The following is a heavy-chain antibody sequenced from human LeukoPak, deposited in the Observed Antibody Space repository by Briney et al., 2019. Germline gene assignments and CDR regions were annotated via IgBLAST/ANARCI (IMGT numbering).Heavy chain of an antibody. CDR1: GYSFSSYW. CDR3: ARGPYHFESSGYFFAFDI. D-gene: IGHD3-22*01. J-gene: IGHJ3*02. Sequence: GESLKISCKGSGYSFSSYWIGWVRQMPGKGPEWMGIIYPSDSDTRYSPSFQGQVTISADKSITTAYLQWSSLKASDTAMYYCARGPYHFESSGYFFAFDIWGQGTMVTVSS. CDR2: IYPSDSDT. V-gene: IGHV5-51*01.